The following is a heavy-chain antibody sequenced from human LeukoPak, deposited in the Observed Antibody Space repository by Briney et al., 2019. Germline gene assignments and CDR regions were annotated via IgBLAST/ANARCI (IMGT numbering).Heavy chain of an antibody. V-gene: IGHV1-69*13. CDR3: ARAPPYDLLTGYFDY. Sequence: SVKVSCKASGGTFSSYAISWVRQAPGQGLEWMGGIIPIFGTANYAQKFQGRVTITADESTSTAYMELSSLRSEDTAVYYCARAPPYDLLTGYFDYWGQGTLVAVSS. CDR2: IIPIFGTA. D-gene: IGHD3-9*01. CDR1: GGTFSSYA. J-gene: IGHJ4*02.